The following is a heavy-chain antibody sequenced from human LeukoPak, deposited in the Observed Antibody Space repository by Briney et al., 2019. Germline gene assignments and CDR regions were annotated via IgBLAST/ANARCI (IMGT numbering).Heavy chain of an antibody. Sequence: SETLSLTCTVSGGSISSYYWSWIRQPPGKGLEWIGYIYYSGSTNYNPSLKSRITISVDTSKNQFSLKLSSVTAADTAVYYCARATTSCSGGSCYSGYYYYYYYMDVWDKGTTVTVSS. V-gene: IGHV4-59*01. J-gene: IGHJ6*03. D-gene: IGHD2-15*01. CDR3: ARATTSCSGGSCYSGYYYYYYYMDV. CDR1: GGSISSYY. CDR2: IYYSGST.